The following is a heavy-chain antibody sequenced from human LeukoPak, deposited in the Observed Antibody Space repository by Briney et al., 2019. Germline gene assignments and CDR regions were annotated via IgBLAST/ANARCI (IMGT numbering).Heavy chain of an antibody. CDR3: ARGSRWSPLDY. CDR2: IESDGSNN. D-gene: IGHD4-23*01. V-gene: IGHV3-30*02. Sequence: GGSLRLSCVVPEFTFNSYGMHWVRQAPGKGLEWVAFIESDGSNNYRDSVKGRFTISRDNSKNTLCLQMNSLRAEDTAVYYCARGSRWSPLDYWGQGTLVTVSS. J-gene: IGHJ4*02. CDR1: EFTFNSYG.